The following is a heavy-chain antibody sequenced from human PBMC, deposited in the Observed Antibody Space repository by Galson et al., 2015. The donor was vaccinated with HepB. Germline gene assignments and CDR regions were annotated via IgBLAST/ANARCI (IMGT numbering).Heavy chain of an antibody. CDR3: ARDRDYYFGSGRNGAMDV. J-gene: IGHJ6*02. V-gene: IGHV3-23*01. D-gene: IGHD3-10*01. CDR1: GFTFRNYA. CDR2: ISGSGGTT. Sequence: SLRLSCAASGFTFRNYAMNWVRQAPGKGLEWVSGISGSGGTTYHADSVKGRFTISRDNSQNTLYLQMNSLRAEDTAVYYCARDRDYYFGSGRNGAMDVWGQGTTVTVSS.